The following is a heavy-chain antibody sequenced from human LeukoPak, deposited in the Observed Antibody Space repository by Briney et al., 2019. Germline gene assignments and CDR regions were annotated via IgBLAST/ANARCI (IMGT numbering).Heavy chain of an antibody. CDR2: INPSGSYT. D-gene: IGHD3-22*01. V-gene: IGHV1-46*01. Sequence: ASVKVSCKASGFTFTSYYMHWVRQAPGQGLEWMGIINPSGSYTSYAQKFQGRVTMTRDTSTSTVYMELSSLRSEDTAVYYCAKTEGKTYYYDSSGLSPFDPWGQGTLVTVSS. CDR3: AKTEGKTYYYDSSGLSPFDP. J-gene: IGHJ5*02. CDR1: GFTFTSYY.